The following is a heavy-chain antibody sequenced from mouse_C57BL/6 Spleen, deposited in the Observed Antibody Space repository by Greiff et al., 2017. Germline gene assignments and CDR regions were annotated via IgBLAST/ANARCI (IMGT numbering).Heavy chain of an antibody. CDR3: ARGGAYYSNPYAMDY. CDR1: GYTFTSYW. J-gene: IGHJ4*01. D-gene: IGHD2-5*01. V-gene: IGHV1-50*01. Sequence: VQLQQPGAELVKPGASVKLSCKASGYTFTSYWMQWVKQRPGQGLEWIGEIDPSDSYTNYNQKFKGKATLTVDTSSSTAYMQLSSLTSEDSAVYYCARGGAYYSNPYAMDYWGQGTSVTVSS. CDR2: IDPSDSYT.